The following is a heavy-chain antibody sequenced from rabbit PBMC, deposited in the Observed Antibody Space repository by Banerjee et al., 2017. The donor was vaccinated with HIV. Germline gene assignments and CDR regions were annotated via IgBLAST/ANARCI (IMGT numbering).Heavy chain of an antibody. J-gene: IGHJ4*01. V-gene: IGHV1S45*01. CDR2: IYTGDGNT. CDR1: EFSFSSSYY. D-gene: IGHD8-1*01. Sequence: QEQLEESGGDLVKPEGSLTLTCTASEFSFSSSYYMCWVRQAPGKGLEWIGCIYTGDGNTYYASWAKGRFTISKTSSTTVTLQMTSLTAADTATYFCARELYGVTSYPNVWGPGTLVTVS. CDR3: ARELYGVTSYPNV.